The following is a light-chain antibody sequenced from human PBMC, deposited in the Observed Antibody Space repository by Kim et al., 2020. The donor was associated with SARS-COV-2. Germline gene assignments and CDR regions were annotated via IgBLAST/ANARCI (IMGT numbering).Light chain of an antibody. Sequence: LYPGETTTLAGRASQSVSSYLAWYQQKPGQAPRLLIYDASNRATGIPARFSGSGSGTDFTLTISSLEPEDFAVYYCQQRSNWPLTFGGGTKVDIK. CDR2: DAS. V-gene: IGKV3-11*01. CDR1: QSVSSY. CDR3: QQRSNWPLT. J-gene: IGKJ4*01.